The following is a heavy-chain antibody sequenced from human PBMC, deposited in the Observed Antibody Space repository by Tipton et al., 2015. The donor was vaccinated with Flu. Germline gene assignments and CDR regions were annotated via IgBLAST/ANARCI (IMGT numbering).Heavy chain of an antibody. J-gene: IGHJ4*02. CDR3: ARGSGSGTDVTFYF. V-gene: IGHV4-4*07. CDR1: GGSMSSFY. Sequence: GLVKPSETLSLACTVSGGSMSSFYWTWIRQPAGKGLEWIGRMYVSGSTKYNPSLKSRVTMPVDTSKNQFSLKLSSVTAADTAVYYCARGSGSGTDVTFYFWGQGTLVTVSS. CDR2: MYVSGST. D-gene: IGHD3-10*01.